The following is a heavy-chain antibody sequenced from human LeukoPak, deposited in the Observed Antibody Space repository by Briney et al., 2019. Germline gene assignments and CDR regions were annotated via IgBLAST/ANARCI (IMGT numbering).Heavy chain of an antibody. D-gene: IGHD3-3*01. V-gene: IGHV3-30*03. CDR3: HLTTLHYDYFWSGHDAFDI. CDR1: EFTFSACG. Sequence: GTSLRLSCAASEFTFSACGMHWVRQAPGKGLEWVADISYDATYKCYADSVEGRFTISRDNAKNSLYLQMNSLRAEDTAVYYCHLTTLHYDYFWSGHDAFDIWGQGTMVTVSS. CDR2: ISYDATYK. J-gene: IGHJ3*02.